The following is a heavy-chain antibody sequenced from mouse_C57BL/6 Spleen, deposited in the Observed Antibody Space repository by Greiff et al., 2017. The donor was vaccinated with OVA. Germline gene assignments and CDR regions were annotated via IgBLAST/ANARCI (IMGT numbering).Heavy chain of an antibody. D-gene: IGHD1-1*01. Sequence: EVMLVESGGGLVQPGASLRLSCAASGFTFTDYYMSWVRQPPGKAPEWLALIRNKANGYTTEYTASVKGRFTISRDNSQNILYLQMNTLRAEDSATYYCVKAPVGYGSSYEGDAMDYWGQGTSVTVSS. CDR2: IRNKANGYTT. J-gene: IGHJ4*01. CDR3: VKAPVGYGSSYEGDAMDY. CDR1: GFTFTDYY. V-gene: IGHV7-4*01.